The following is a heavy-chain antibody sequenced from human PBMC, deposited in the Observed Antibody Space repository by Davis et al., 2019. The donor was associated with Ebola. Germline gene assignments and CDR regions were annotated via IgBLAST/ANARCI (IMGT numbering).Heavy chain of an antibody. CDR3: ARPPSEQWLGFDY. CDR1: GGSISSSSYY. Sequence: SETLSLTCTVSGGSISSSSYYWGWIRQPPGKGLEWIGSIYYSGSTYYNPSLKSRVSISVDTSKNQFSLKLSSVTAADTAVYYCARPPSEQWLGFDYWGQGTLVTVSS. CDR2: IYYSGST. D-gene: IGHD6-19*01. V-gene: IGHV4-39*01. J-gene: IGHJ4*02.